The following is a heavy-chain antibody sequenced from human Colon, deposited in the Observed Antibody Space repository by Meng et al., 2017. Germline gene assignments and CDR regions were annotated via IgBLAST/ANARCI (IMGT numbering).Heavy chain of an antibody. CDR1: GGSINNYY. CDR2: IYYSRTT. D-gene: IGHD6-19*01. CDR3: AGDSSGYNWLDP. J-gene: IGHJ5*02. V-gene: IGHV4-59*01. Sequence: QAPLQDSGPGLVSPSETRSLTCTVSGGSINNYYWAWIRQPPGKGLEWMGYIYYSRTTNYNPSLKSRVTISIGTSKNQFSLKLNSVTAADTAVYYCAGDSSGYNWLDPWGQGTLVTVSS.